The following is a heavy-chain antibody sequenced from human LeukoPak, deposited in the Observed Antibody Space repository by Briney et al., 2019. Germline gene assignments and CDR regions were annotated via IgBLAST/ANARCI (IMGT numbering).Heavy chain of an antibody. CDR2: ISGSGDRT. Sequence: PSETLSLTCAVYGGSFSGYYWSWIRQPPGKGLEWVSTISGSGDRTYYADSVKGRFTISRDNSKNTLYVQMNSLRPEDTAVYYCAKDDSDTNYYFDYWGQGTLVTVSS. CDR3: AKDDSDTNYYFDY. D-gene: IGHD5-18*01. V-gene: IGHV3-23*01. J-gene: IGHJ4*02. CDR1: GGSFSGYY.